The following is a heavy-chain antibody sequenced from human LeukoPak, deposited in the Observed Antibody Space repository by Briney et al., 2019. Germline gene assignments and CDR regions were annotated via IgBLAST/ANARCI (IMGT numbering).Heavy chain of an antibody. D-gene: IGHD2-8*01. V-gene: IGHV6-1*01. Sequence: SQTLSLTCAISGDSVSSNSAAWNWLRQSPSRALEWLGRTYYRSTWYNYYAVSVRSRISIITDTYKNHFSLQLNSVAPEDTAVYYCARARLHHTNGSEPNCDYWGQGTLVTVSS. J-gene: IGHJ4*02. CDR1: GDSVSSNSAA. CDR3: ARARLHHTNGSEPNCDY. CDR2: TYYRSTWYN.